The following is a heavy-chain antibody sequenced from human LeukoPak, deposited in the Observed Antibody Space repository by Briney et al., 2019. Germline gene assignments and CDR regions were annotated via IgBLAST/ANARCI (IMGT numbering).Heavy chain of an antibody. CDR2: INQDGSAK. Sequence: GGSLRLSCAASGFTFSNYWMTWVRQTPGKGLEWVANINQDGSAKFYVESVKGRFTISRDNAKTSLYLQLNSLRAEDAAVFYCARYSYDTNGYFEFWGQGALVTVSS. CDR3: ARYSYDTNGYFEF. CDR1: GFTFSNYW. J-gene: IGHJ4*02. D-gene: IGHD3-22*01. V-gene: IGHV3-7*01.